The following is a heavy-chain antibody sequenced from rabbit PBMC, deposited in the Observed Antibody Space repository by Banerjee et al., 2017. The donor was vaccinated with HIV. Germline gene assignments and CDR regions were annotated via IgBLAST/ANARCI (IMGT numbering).Heavy chain of an antibody. CDR3: ARDVGGNNDFTFDL. D-gene: IGHD8-1*01. Sequence: QQQLEESGGGLVKPEGSLTLSCTASGFSFSNKYVMCWVRQAPGKGLEWIACINTISGDTVYATWAKGRFTISKASWTTVDLQMTSLTAADTATYFCARDVGGNNDFTFDLWGPGTLVTVS. CDR2: INTISGDT. V-gene: IGHV1S45*01. J-gene: IGHJ4*01. CDR1: GFSFSNKYV.